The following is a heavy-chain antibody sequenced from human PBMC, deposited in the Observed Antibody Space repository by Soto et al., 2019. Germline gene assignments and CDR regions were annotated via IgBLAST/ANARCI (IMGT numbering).Heavy chain of an antibody. Sequence: QVQLQESGPGLVKPSETLSLTCTVSGASISAYAWSWIRQPAGKGLEWIGRLYRSGNTNYNPSFKSRLTMSADTSKHQFSLKLSSVTAADTAVYYCARGPYSSGWYVVDYWGQGTLVTVSS. D-gene: IGHD6-19*01. V-gene: IGHV4-4*07. CDR3: ARGPYSSGWYVVDY. J-gene: IGHJ4*02. CDR2: LYRSGNT. CDR1: GASISAYA.